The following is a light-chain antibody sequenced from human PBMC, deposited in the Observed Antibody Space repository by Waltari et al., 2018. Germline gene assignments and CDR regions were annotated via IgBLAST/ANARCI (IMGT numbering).Light chain of an antibody. CDR2: AAS. CDR1: QSISSY. Sequence: DIQMTQSPSSLSASVGDRVPITCRASQSISSYLNWYQQKPGKAPKLLIYAASSFQRGVPSRFSGSGSGTDFTLTISSLQPEDFATYYCQQSYSTLYTFGQGTKLEIK. CDR3: QQSYSTLYT. J-gene: IGKJ2*01. V-gene: IGKV1-39*01.